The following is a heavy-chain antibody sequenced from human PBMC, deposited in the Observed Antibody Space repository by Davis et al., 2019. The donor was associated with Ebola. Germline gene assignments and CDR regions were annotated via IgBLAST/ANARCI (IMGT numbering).Heavy chain of an antibody. J-gene: IGHJ3*02. CDR2: ISYDGSNK. Sequence: GESLKISCAASGFTFSSYAMHWVRQAPGKGLEWVAVISYDGSNKYYADSVKGRFTISRDNSKNTLYLQMNSLRAEDTAVYYCARDRESSIVVVTAEPDAFDIWGQGTMVTVSS. CDR1: GFTFSSYA. V-gene: IGHV3-30-3*01. D-gene: IGHD2-21*02. CDR3: ARDRESSIVVVTAEPDAFDI.